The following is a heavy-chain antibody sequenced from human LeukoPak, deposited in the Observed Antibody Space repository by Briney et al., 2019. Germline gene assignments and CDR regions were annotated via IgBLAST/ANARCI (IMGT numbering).Heavy chain of an antibody. Sequence: SVKVSCKASGGTFSSYAISWVRQAPGQGLEWMGGIIPIFGTANYAQKFQGRVTITADESTSTAYMELSSLRSEDTAVYYCARDPPTSYYDFWSGYYSDAFDIWGQGTMVTVSS. D-gene: IGHD3-3*01. CDR3: ARDPPTSYYDFWSGYYSDAFDI. CDR1: GGTFSSYA. J-gene: IGHJ3*02. V-gene: IGHV1-69*13. CDR2: IIPIFGTA.